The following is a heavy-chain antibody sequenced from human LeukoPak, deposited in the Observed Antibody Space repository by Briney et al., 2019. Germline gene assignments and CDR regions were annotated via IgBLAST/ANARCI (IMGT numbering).Heavy chain of an antibody. D-gene: IGHD6-19*01. V-gene: IGHV4-34*01. CDR1: GGSFSGYC. Sequence: SETLSLTCAVYGGSFSGYCWSWIRQPPGKGLEWIGEINHSGSTNYNPSLKSRVTISVDTSKNQFSLKLSSVTAADTAVYYCARRGYSSGWFLDYWGQGTLVTVSS. CDR3: ARRGYSSGWFLDY. J-gene: IGHJ4*02. CDR2: INHSGST.